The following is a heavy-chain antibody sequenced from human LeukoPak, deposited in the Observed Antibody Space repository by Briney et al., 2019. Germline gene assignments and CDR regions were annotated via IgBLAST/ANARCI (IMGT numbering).Heavy chain of an antibody. Sequence: WASVKVSCKASGYTFTSYAMHWVRQAPGQGLEWMGWINAGNGNTKYSQKFQGRVTMTTDTSTSTAYMELRSLRSDDTAVYYCARDTGLGLIWFDYWGQGTLVTVSS. V-gene: IGHV1-3*01. CDR1: GYTFTSYA. CDR3: ARDTGLGLIWFDY. J-gene: IGHJ4*02. D-gene: IGHD2-8*01. CDR2: INAGNGNT.